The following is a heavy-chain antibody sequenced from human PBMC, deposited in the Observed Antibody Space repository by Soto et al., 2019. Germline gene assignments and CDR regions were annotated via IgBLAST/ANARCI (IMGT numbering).Heavy chain of an antibody. CDR3: AADRSIVVVPAAPGDAFDI. D-gene: IGHD2-2*01. J-gene: IGHJ3*02. CDR1: GFTFTSSA. V-gene: IGHV1-58*01. CDR2: IVVGSGNT. Sequence: ASVKVSCKASGFTFTSSAVQWVLQARGERLEWIGWIVVGSGNTNYAQKFQERVTITRDMSTSTAYMELSSLRSEDTAVYYCAADRSIVVVPAAPGDAFDIWGQGTMVTVSS.